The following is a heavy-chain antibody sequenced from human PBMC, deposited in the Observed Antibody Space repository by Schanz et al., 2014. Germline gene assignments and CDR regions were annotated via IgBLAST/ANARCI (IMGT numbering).Heavy chain of an antibody. Sequence: QVQLVESGGGVVQPGRSLRLSCAASGFTFRSYGMHWVRQAPGKGLEWVALISYDGNNKYYADSVRGRFTISRDNSMNTVYLQMNSLRAEDTAVYYCAKQHGVIQQVSDYWGQGTLVTVSS. V-gene: IGHV3-30*19. J-gene: IGHJ4*02. CDR1: GFTFRSYG. CDR3: AKQHGVIQQVSDY. D-gene: IGHD3-22*01. CDR2: ISYDGNNK.